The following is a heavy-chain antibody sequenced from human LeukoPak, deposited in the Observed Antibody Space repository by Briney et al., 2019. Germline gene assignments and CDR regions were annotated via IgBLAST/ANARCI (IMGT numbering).Heavy chain of an antibody. CDR3: ARFGIFYDMDV. J-gene: IGHJ6*02. V-gene: IGHV4-59*01. D-gene: IGHD3-16*01. CDR1: GGSISGYY. CDR2: IHYSGKA. Sequence: PSETLSLTCTVSGGSISGYYWTWTRQPPGKGLEWIGQIHYSGKADYNPSLRSRTTISVDTSKNKMFLKLSSVTAADTAVYYCARFGIFYDMDVWGRGTTVTVSS.